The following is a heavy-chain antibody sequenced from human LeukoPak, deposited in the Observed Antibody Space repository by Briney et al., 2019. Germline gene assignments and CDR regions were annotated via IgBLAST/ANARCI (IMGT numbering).Heavy chain of an antibody. CDR2: ISYDGSNK. J-gene: IGHJ6*02. CDR1: GFTFSSYA. Sequence: AGGSLRLSCAASGFTFSSYAMHWVRQAPGKGLEWVAVISYDGSNKYYADSVKGRFTISRDNSKNTLYLQMNSLRAEDTAVYYCARDRGIAARYGMDVWGQGTTVTVSS. D-gene: IGHD6-6*01. V-gene: IGHV3-30-3*01. CDR3: ARDRGIAARYGMDV.